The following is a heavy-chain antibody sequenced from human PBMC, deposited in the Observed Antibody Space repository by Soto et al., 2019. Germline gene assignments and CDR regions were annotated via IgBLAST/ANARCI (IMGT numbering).Heavy chain of an antibody. Sequence: ASVKVSCKASGYTFTYLGLHWVRQAPGQRLEWMGWINAGNGNTEYSQKFQGRVTITRDTSASTAYMQLSSLRSEDSAVYYCARDGYSHARSGYYPQPLDSWVQVTLVTVSS. V-gene: IGHV1-3*01. CDR3: ARDGYSHARSGYYPQPLDS. D-gene: IGHD3-22*01. CDR2: INAGNGNT. CDR1: GYTFTYLG. J-gene: IGHJ4*02.